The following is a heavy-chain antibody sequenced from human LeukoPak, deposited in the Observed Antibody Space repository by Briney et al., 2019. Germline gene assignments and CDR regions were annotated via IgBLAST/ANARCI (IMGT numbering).Heavy chain of an antibody. V-gene: IGHV3-48*01. Sequence: GGSLRLSCAASGFTFSSYSKNWVRQAPGKGLEWVSYISSSSSTIYYADSVKGRFTISRDNSKNTLYLQMNSLRAEDTAVYYCAKDGQSLYYYYYMDVWGKGTTVTVSS. D-gene: IGHD3/OR15-3a*01. J-gene: IGHJ6*03. CDR3: AKDGQSLYYYYYMDV. CDR1: GFTFSSYS. CDR2: ISSSSSTI.